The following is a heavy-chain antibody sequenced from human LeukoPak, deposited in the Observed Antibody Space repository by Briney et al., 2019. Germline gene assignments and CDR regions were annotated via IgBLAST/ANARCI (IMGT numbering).Heavy chain of an antibody. D-gene: IGHD6-6*01. V-gene: IGHV4-39*02. CDR3: AREYFSSPDF. CDR2: VYYSGGT. Sequence: SETLSLTCTVSGGSISSRSYYWGWIRQPPGKGLEWIGSVYYSGGTFYNPSLKSRVTISVDTSKNRFSLKLSSVSAADTAVYYCAREYFSSPDFWGQGTLVTVSS. J-gene: IGHJ4*02. CDR1: GGSISSRSYY.